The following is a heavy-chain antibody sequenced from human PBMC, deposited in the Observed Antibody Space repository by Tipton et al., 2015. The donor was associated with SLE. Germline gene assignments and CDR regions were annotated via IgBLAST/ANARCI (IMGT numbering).Heavy chain of an antibody. CDR1: GFTFNIYW. CDR2: ILQEGSEK. Sequence: SLRLSCAASGFTFNIYWMTWVRQAPGKGLEWVANILQEGSEKIYADSVKGRFTISRDNAKNSLFLQMNSLRAEDTAVYYCARTLSSPPYGMDVWGQGTTVTVSS. D-gene: IGHD6-13*01. CDR3: ARTLSSPPYGMDV. V-gene: IGHV3-7*01. J-gene: IGHJ6*02.